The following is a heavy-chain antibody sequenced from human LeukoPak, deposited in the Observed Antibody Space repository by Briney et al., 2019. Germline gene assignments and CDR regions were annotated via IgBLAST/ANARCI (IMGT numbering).Heavy chain of an antibody. CDR3: ARHATVGRAITLVRGVKRGWFDP. D-gene: IGHD3-10*01. CDR2: INHSGST. J-gene: IGHJ5*02. V-gene: IGHV4-34*01. CDR1: GGSFSGYC. Sequence: SETLSLTCAVYGGSFSGYCWSWIRQPPGKGLEWIGEINHSGSTNYNPSLKSRVTISVDTSKNQFSLKLSSVTAADTAIYYCARHATVGRAITLVRGVKRGWFDPWGQGTLVTVSS.